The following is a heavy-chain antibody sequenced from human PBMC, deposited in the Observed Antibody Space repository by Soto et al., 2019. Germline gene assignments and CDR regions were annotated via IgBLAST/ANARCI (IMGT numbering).Heavy chain of an antibody. D-gene: IGHD6-19*01. CDR1: GGSISSGGYY. Sequence: PSETLSLTCTVSGGSISSGGYYWSWIRQHPGKGLEWIGYIYYSGSTYYNPSLKSRVTISVDTSKNQFSLKLSSVTAADTAVYYCARGQAVAFRLYYFDYWGQGTLVTVSS. V-gene: IGHV4-31*03. J-gene: IGHJ4*02. CDR3: ARGQAVAFRLYYFDY. CDR2: IYYSGST.